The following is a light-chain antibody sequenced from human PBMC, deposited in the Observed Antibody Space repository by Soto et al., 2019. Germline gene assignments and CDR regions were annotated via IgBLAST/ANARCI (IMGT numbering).Light chain of an antibody. CDR3: QQSYSTPPT. CDR1: QSVSRY. J-gene: IGKJ1*01. Sequence: DVQMTQSPSSLSALVGDRVTITCRASQSVSRYLNWYQHKPGKAPKLLINAASNLRSGVPSRFSGSGSGTDFTLTIDGLQPEDFAVYYCQQSYSTPPTFGQGTKVEIK. V-gene: IGKV1-39*01. CDR2: AAS.